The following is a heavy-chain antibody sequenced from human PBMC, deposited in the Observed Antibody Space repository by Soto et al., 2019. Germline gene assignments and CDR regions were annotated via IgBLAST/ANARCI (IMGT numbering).Heavy chain of an antibody. D-gene: IGHD5-12*01. CDR1: GFTFSSYA. CDR3: AKAPWGLRFEIYFEY. V-gene: IGHV3-23*01. J-gene: IGHJ4*02. Sequence: PGGSLRLSCAASGFTFSSYAMSWVRQAPGKGLEWVSAISGSGGSTYYADSVKGRFTISRDNSKNTLYLQMNSLRAEDTAVYYCAKAPWGLRFEIYFEYWGQGTLVTVSS. CDR2: ISGSGGST.